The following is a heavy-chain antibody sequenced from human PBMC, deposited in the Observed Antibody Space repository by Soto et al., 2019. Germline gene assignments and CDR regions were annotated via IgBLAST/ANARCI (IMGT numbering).Heavy chain of an antibody. D-gene: IGHD3-16*01. CDR2: MYYNGNI. J-gene: IGHJ5*02. V-gene: IGHV4-59*01. CDR3: ASGGNWFDP. Sequence: SETLSLTXNVSGGSISNYYWTWVRQSPEKGLEWIGYMYYNGNINYNPSLKSRVTISIDTSKNQFSLTLKSVTAADTAVYYCASGGNWFDPWGQGVLVTVS. CDR1: GGSISNYY.